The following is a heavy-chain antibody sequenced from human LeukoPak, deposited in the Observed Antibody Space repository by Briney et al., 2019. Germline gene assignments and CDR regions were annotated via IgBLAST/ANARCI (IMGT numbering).Heavy chain of an antibody. CDR1: GFTFSTYG. J-gene: IGHJ6*03. D-gene: IGHD3-9*01. V-gene: IGHV3-23*01. CDR2: ISSSVGST. Sequence: GGSLRLSCVASGFTFSTYGMSWVRQAPGKGLEWVSAISSSVGSTYYADSAKGRFTISRDNSRNTLYLQMNSLRAEDTAVYYCAKDGGEYYDILTGYYPRLYYMDVWAKGPRSPSP. CDR3: AKDGGEYYDILTGYYPRLYYMDV.